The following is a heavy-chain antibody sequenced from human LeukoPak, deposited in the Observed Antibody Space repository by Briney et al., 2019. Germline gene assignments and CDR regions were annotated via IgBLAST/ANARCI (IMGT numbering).Heavy chain of an antibody. V-gene: IGHV1-8*01. CDR1: GYTFTSYD. Sequence: ASVKVSCKASGYTFTSYDINWVRQATGQGLEWMGWMNPNIGNTGYAHKFQGKVTMTRNTSISTAYMELSSLRSEDTAVYYCARGRYCSSTSCYYYFDYWGQGTLVTVSS. D-gene: IGHD2-2*01. CDR3: ARGRYCSSTSCYYYFDY. J-gene: IGHJ4*02. CDR2: MNPNIGNT.